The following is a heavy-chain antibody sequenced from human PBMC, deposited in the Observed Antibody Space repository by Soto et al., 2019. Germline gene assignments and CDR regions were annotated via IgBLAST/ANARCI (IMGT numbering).Heavy chain of an antibody. Sequence: QVQLQQWGAGLLKPSETLSLTCAVYGGSFSGYYWSWIRQPPGKGLEWIGEINHSGSTNYNPSLKSRVTISVDTSKNQFSLKLSSVTAADTAVYYCARAWGHAADIWGQGTKVTVSS. D-gene: IGHD7-27*01. J-gene: IGHJ3*02. CDR2: INHSGST. CDR3: ARAWGHAADI. V-gene: IGHV4-34*01. CDR1: GGSFSGYY.